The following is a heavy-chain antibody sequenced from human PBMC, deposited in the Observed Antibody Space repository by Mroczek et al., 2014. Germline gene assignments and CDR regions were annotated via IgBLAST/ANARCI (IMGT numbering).Heavy chain of an antibody. Sequence: QVQLVQSGGGVVQPGRSLRLSCAASGFTFSSYGMHWVRQAPGKGLEWVAVISYDGSNKYYADSVKGRFTISRDNSKNTLYLQMNSLRAEDTAVYYCAKDGQRHYSSGWGFDYWGQGTLVTVSS. D-gene: IGHD6-19*01. V-gene: IGHV3-30*18. CDR3: AKDGQRHYSSGWGFDY. CDR2: ISYDGSNK. CDR1: GFTFSSYG. J-gene: IGHJ4*02.